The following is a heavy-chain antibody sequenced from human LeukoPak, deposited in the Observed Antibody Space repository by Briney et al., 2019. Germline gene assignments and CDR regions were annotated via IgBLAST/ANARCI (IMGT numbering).Heavy chain of an antibody. D-gene: IGHD1-26*01. CDR2: INPNSGGT. V-gene: IGHV1-2*02. CDR3: ARVTVPGRYRPIDY. Sequence: ASVKVSCKASGYTFTGYYMHWVRQAPGQGLEWMGWINPNSGGTNYAQKFQGRVTMTRDTSISTAYMELSRLRSDDTAVYYCARVTVPGRYRPIDYWGQGTLVTVSS. J-gene: IGHJ4*02. CDR1: GYTFTGYY.